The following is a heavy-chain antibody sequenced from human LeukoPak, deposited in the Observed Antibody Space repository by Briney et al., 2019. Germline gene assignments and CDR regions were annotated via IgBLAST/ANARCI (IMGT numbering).Heavy chain of an antibody. Sequence: SVKVSCKASGGTFSSYAISWVRQAPGQGLEWMGGIIPIFGTANYAQKFQGRVTITADKYTRTAYMELSSLRSEDTAVYYCASLDSITMVRGVIVGYMDVWGKGTTVTVSS. CDR1: GGTFSSYA. V-gene: IGHV1-69*06. CDR3: ASLDSITMVRGVIVGYMDV. D-gene: IGHD3-10*01. CDR2: IIPIFGTA. J-gene: IGHJ6*03.